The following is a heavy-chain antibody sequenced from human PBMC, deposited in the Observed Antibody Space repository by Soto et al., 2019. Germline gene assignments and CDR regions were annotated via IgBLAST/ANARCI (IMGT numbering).Heavy chain of an antibody. J-gene: IGHJ5*02. CDR3: TRLPNWNFRFDP. V-gene: IGHV3-73*02. Sequence: EEQLVESGGALVQPGGSLKLSCAASGFTFSASAMHWVRQASGKGLEWVGRIKSRSNNYATAYAASVKGRFSISRDDSKNTAYLQMNSLKIEDTAVYYCTRLPNWNFRFDPWGQGTLVTVSS. CDR2: IKSRSNNYAT. D-gene: IGHD1-7*01. CDR1: GFTFSASA.